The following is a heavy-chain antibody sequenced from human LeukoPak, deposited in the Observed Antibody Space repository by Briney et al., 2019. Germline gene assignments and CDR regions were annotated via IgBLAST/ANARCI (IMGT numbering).Heavy chain of an antibody. D-gene: IGHD2-15*01. CDR3: ARATSGYYDY. Sequence: GGSLRLSCAASGFTFTSYWMHWVRQAPGKRLVWVSRINTDGSSTTYPDSVKGRFTISRDNAKNTLYLQMNSLRAEDTAVYYCARATSGYYDYWGQGTLVTVSS. V-gene: IGHV3-74*01. J-gene: IGHJ4*02. CDR1: GFTFTSYW. CDR2: INTDGSST.